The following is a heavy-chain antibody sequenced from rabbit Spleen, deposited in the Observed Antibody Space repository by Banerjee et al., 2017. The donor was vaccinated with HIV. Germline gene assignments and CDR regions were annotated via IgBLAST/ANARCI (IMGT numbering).Heavy chain of an antibody. D-gene: IGHD1-1*01. CDR2: INTDSGVT. Sequence: QSLEESGGDLVKPGASLTLTCTASGFSFSSSDYMCWVRQAPGKGLEWIGYINTDSGVTYYASWAKGRFTISRSTSLNTVTLQMTSLTAADTATYFCARNYVNAFDPWGPGTLVTVS. CDR1: GFSFSSSDY. V-gene: IGHV1S40*01. J-gene: IGHJ2*01. CDR3: ARNYVNAFDP.